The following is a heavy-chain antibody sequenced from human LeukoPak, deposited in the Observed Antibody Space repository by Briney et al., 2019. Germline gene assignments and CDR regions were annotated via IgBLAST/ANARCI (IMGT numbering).Heavy chain of an antibody. CDR1: GYSFTSYW. V-gene: IGHV5-51*01. D-gene: IGHD3-3*01. J-gene: IGHJ6*02. CDR3: ARHQRYYDFWSGYSNRYGMDV. CDR2: IYPGDSDT. Sequence: GESLKISCKGSGYSFTSYWICCVRQMPGKGLEWMGIIYPGDSDTRYSLSFQGQVTISAAKSISTAYLQWSSLKASDTAMYYCARHQRYYDFWSGYSNRYGMDVWGQGTTVTVSS.